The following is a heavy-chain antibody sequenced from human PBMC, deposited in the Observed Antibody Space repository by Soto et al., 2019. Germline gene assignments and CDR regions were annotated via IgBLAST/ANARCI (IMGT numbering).Heavy chain of an antibody. Sequence: GESLKISCKGSGYSFSTYWIGWVRQMPGKGLEWMAMIYPDDSDTRYSPSFQGQVTISADKSISIAYLQWSSLKASDTATYFCARLSHDYRGKGVYDYCGMDVWGQGTTVSVSS. V-gene: IGHV5-51*01. J-gene: IGHJ6*01. CDR2: IYPDDSDT. CDR3: ARLSHDYRGKGVYDYCGMDV. D-gene: IGHD4-17*01. CDR1: GYSFSTYW.